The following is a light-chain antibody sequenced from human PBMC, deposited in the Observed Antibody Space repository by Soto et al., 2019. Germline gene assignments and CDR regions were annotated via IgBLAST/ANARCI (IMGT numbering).Light chain of an antibody. Sequence: QSVLTQPPSASGTPGQRVTISCSGSRSNIGNNAVSWYQRFPGTAPKLLVDNNNQRPVGVPDRVAGSKSGTSASLAISGLKSEDEADYYCAAWDDSLNARGVFGGGTKLTVL. V-gene: IGLV1-44*01. CDR3: AAWDDSLNARGV. CDR2: NNN. CDR1: RSNIGNNA. J-gene: IGLJ3*02.